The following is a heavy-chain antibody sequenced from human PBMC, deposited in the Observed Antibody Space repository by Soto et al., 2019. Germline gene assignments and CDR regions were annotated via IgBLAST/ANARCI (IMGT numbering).Heavy chain of an antibody. Sequence: ASVKVSCKVSGYTLTELSMHWVRQAPGKGLEWMGGFDPEDGETIYAQKFQGRVTMTEDTSTDTAYMELSSLRSEDTAVYYCATDSRLFPVTTFDYWGQGPLVTVSS. CDR2: FDPEDGET. CDR1: GYTLTELS. J-gene: IGHJ4*02. D-gene: IGHD4-17*01. CDR3: ATDSRLFPVTTFDY. V-gene: IGHV1-24*01.